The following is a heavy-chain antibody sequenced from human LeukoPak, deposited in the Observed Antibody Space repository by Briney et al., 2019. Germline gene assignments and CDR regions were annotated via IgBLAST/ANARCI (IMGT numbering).Heavy chain of an antibody. CDR2: IYTSGST. D-gene: IGHD3-10*01. CDR1: GGSISSYY. J-gene: IGHJ5*02. Sequence: PSETLSLTCTVSGGSISSYYWSWIRQPAGKGLEWIGRIYTSGSTNYNPSLKSRVTVSVDTSKNQFSLKLSSVTAADTAVYYCARDGPTYYYGSGSPRWFDPWGQGTLVTVSS. CDR3: ARDGPTYYYGSGSPRWFDP. V-gene: IGHV4-4*07.